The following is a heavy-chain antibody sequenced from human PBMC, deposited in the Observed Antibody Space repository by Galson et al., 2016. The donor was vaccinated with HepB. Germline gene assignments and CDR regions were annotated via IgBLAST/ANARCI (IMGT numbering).Heavy chain of an antibody. CDR1: GYIFTAYH. D-gene: IGHD2-2*02. CDR3: AGSYTVDAPLDF. J-gene: IGHJ4*02. V-gene: IGHV1-2*06. CDR2: INPINGDT. Sequence: SVKVSCKASGYIFTAYHLHWVRQAPGQGLEWMGRINPINGDTKYSQNLQDRVAMTTDTSISTAYMELSRLKSDDTAAYYCAGSYTVDAPLDFWGQGALVTVSS.